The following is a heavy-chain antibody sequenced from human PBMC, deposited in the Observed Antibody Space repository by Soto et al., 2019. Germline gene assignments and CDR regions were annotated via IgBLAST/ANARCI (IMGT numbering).Heavy chain of an antibody. V-gene: IGHV1-18*01. D-gene: IGHD2-15*01. CDR2: ISAYNGNT. J-gene: IGHJ5*02. Sequence: ASVKASCKASGYTFTIYGISWVRQATGQGLEWMGWISAYNGNTNYAQKLQGRVTMTTDTSTSTAYMELSSLRSEDTAVYYCARDAYGGNVYNWFDPWGQGTLVTVSS. CDR1: GYTFTIYG. CDR3: ARDAYGGNVYNWFDP.